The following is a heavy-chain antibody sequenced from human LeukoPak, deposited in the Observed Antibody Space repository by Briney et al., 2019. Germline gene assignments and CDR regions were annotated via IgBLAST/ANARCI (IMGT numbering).Heavy chain of an antibody. J-gene: IGHJ4*02. CDR3: ARDFRLTVRGVILDY. V-gene: IGHV1-18*01. D-gene: IGHD3-10*01. CDR1: GYTFTSYG. Sequence: ASVKVSCKASGYTFTSYGISRVRQAPGQGLEWMGWISAYNGNTNYAQMLQGRVTMTTDTSTSTANMELRSLRSDDTAVYYCARDFRLTVRGVILDYWGQGTLVTVSS. CDR2: ISAYNGNT.